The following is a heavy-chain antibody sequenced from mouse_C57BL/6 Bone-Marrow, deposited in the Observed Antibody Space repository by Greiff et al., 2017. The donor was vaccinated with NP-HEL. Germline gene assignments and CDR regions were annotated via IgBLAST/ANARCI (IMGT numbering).Heavy chain of an antibody. V-gene: IGHV3-6*01. Sequence: EVKLEESGPGLVKPSQSLSLTCSVTGYSITSGYYWNWIRQFPGNKLEWMGYISYDGRNNYNPSLKNRISITRDTSKNQFYLKLNSVTTEDTATYYCAREPGTGGYYFDYWGQGTTLTVSS. CDR1: GYSITSGYY. CDR3: AREPGTGGYYFDY. CDR2: ISYDGRN. J-gene: IGHJ2*01. D-gene: IGHD4-1*01.